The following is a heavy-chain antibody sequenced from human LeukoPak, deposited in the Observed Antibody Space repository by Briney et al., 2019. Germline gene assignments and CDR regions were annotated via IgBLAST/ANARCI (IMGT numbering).Heavy chain of an antibody. D-gene: IGHD5-18*01. J-gene: IGHJ4*02. CDR3: ARVDTAMGTRFDY. Sequence: ASVKVSCQASGYTFNTFGITWVRQAPGQGLEWMGWINTYKGNTDYAQKLQGRVSMTTDTSTSTAYMELRSLRSDDTAVYYCARVDTAMGTRFDYWGQGTLVTVSS. CDR2: INTYKGNT. V-gene: IGHV1-18*01. CDR1: GYTFNTFG.